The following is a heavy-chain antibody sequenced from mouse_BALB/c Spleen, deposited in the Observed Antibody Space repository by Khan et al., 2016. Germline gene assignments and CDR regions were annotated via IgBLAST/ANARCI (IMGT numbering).Heavy chain of an antibody. CDR3: ARYRDYYGSSSYFDV. V-gene: IGHV9-3-1*01. CDR2: INTYSGES. J-gene: IGHJ1*01. D-gene: IGHD1-1*01. CDR1: GYTFTNYG. Sequence: QIQLVQSGPELKKPGKTVKISCKASGYTFTNYGMNWVKQAPGKGLKWMGWINTYSGESTYADDFKGRFAFSLETSANTAYLQINNLKNEDTATYFCARYRDYYGSSSYFDVWGAGTTVTVSS.